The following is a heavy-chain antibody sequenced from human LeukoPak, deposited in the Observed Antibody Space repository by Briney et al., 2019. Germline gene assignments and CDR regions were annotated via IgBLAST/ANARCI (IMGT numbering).Heavy chain of an antibody. V-gene: IGHV3-21*01. CDR3: VRLRRNSDRSYYYYYYDS. CDR1: GLTFSDYS. CDR2: INPTSTSI. D-gene: IGHD3-10*01. J-gene: IGHJ5*01. Sequence: GGSLRLSCVASGLTFSDYSRNWVRRPPGRGLEWVASINPTSTSIYYADAVRGRFTISRDNAKSSLYLQMDSLRAEDTADYYGVRLRRNSDRSYYYYYYDSWGQGILVTVSS.